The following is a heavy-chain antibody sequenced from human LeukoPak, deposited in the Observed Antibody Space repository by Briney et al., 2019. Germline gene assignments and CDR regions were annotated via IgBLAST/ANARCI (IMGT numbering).Heavy chain of an antibody. CDR1: GGTFSSYA. CDR3: ASDRYSGSYYMQPNWFDP. CDR2: IIPIFGTA. V-gene: IGHV1-69*13. J-gene: IGHJ5*02. D-gene: IGHD1-26*01. Sequence: SVKVSCKASGGTFSSYAISWVRQAPGQGLEWMGGIIPIFGTANYAQKFQGRVTITADESTSTAYMELSSLRSEDTAVYYCASDRYSGSYYMQPNWFDPWGQGTLVTVSS.